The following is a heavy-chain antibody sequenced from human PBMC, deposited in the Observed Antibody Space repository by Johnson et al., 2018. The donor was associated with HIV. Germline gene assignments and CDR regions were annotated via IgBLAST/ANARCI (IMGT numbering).Heavy chain of an antibody. J-gene: IGHJ3*02. V-gene: IGHV3-66*01. CDR1: GFTVSSNY. Sequence: VQLVESGGGLVQPGGSLRLSCTASGFTVSSNYMSWVRQAPGTGLEWVSVIYSGGSTYYADSVKGRFAISRDNSKNTLYLQMNSLRAEDTAVYYCARGYILTGYSGAFDIWGQGTMVTVSS. CDR2: IYSGGST. D-gene: IGHD3-9*01. CDR3: ARGYILTGYSGAFDI.